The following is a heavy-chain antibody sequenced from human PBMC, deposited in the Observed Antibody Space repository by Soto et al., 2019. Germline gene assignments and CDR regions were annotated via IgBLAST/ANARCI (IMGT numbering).Heavy chain of an antibody. V-gene: IGHV4-34*01. CDR2: MNRGGSS. CDR1: GESFSGFF. Sequence: QVQLHQWGAGLLKPSETLSLTCSVYGESFSGFFWTWVRLPPGQGLEWIGEMNRGGSSNYNPSLKSRVTISVDASKNQFSLTLTSVTAADTGAYFCARRIPGYRHYMDVWGKGTTVTVSS. D-gene: IGHD3-16*02. J-gene: IGHJ6*03. CDR3: ARRIPGYRHYMDV.